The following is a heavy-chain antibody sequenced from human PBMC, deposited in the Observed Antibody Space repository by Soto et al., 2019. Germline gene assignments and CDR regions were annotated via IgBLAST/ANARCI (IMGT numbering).Heavy chain of an antibody. CDR2: IFAGGGST. Sequence: EVQLSESGGGLVQPGGSLRLSCAPSGFTFSNYAMFWVRQAPGKGLEWVSTIFAGGGSTYYADSVKGRFTISRDNSKNKLFLQMNSLRDEDTAVYFCAKDLIRGDGYIDFDYWGQGTLVTVSS. J-gene: IGHJ4*02. D-gene: IGHD3-10*01. CDR1: GFTFSNYA. CDR3: AKDLIRGDGYIDFDY. V-gene: IGHV3-23*01.